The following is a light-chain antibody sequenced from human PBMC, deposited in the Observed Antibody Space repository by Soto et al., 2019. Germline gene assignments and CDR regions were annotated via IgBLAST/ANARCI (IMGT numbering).Light chain of an antibody. CDR3: QQYQIDWT. V-gene: IGKV1-5*01. CDR1: QRVNTC. Sequence: DIQMTQSPSTLSASVGDRVSITCRASQRVNTCLAWYQQKPGKAPTLLIYDASSLQSGVPSRFSGSGSGTEFTLTISSLQPHDFATYYCQQYQIDWTFGQGTKVEIK. CDR2: DAS. J-gene: IGKJ1*01.